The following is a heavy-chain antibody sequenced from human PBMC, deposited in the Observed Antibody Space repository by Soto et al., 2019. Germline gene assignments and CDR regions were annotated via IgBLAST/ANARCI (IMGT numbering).Heavy chain of an antibody. J-gene: IGHJ4*02. CDR1: GFTFSSTG. CDR2: ISHDGGNK. V-gene: IGHV3-30*18. Sequence: QVQLVESGGGVVQPGGALRLSCAASGFTFSSTGMHWVRQAPGKGLEWVAVISHDGGNKYYGDSVKGRFTISRDNSKNTLYLQMNSLRADDRAVYYCAKDWGIAVAAHWGQGTLVTVSS. CDR3: AKDWGIAVAAH. D-gene: IGHD6-19*01.